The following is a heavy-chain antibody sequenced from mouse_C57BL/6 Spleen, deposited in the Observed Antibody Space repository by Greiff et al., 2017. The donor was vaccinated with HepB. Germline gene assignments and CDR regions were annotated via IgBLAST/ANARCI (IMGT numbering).Heavy chain of an antibody. J-gene: IGHJ1*03. Sequence: EVKVVESEGGLVQPGSSMKLSCTASGFTFSDYYMAWVRQVPEKGLEWVANINYDGSSTYYLDSLKSRFIISRDNAKNILYLQMSSLKSEDTATEYCARESDITTVVPYWYFDVWGTGTTVTVSS. CDR3: ARESDITTVVPYWYFDV. V-gene: IGHV5-16*01. CDR2: INYDGSST. CDR1: GFTFSDYY. D-gene: IGHD1-1*01.